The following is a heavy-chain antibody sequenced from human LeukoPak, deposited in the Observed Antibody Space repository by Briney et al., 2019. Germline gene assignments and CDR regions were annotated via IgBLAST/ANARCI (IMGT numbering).Heavy chain of an antibody. J-gene: IGHJ6*02. D-gene: IGHD6-13*01. CDR2: INTDGSIT. V-gene: IGHV3-74*01. CDR1: GFTLNSYW. Sequence: LGGSLRLSCAASGFTLNSYWMHWVRQAPGKGLVWVSRINTDGSITTYADSVRGRFTISRDNAKNTLYLQMNSLRVEDTAVYYCARDRRAGAAAPFYYGMDVWGQGTTVTVSS. CDR3: ARDRRAGAAAPFYYGMDV.